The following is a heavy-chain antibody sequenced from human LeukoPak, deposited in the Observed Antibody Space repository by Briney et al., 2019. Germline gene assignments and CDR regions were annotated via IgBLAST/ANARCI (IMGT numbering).Heavy chain of an antibody. V-gene: IGHV3-30-3*01. CDR3: ARGTVTYFDY. J-gene: IGHJ4*02. D-gene: IGHD4-17*01. Sequence: PGGSLRLSCAASGFTFSSYAMHWVRQAPGKGLEWVAVISYDGSNKYYADSVKGRFTISRDNSKNTLYLQMNSLRADDTAVYYCARGTVTYFDYWGQRTLVTVSS. CDR1: GFTFSSYA. CDR2: ISYDGSNK.